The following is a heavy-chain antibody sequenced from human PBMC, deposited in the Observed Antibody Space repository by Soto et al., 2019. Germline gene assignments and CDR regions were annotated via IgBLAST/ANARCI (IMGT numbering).Heavy chain of an antibody. D-gene: IGHD3-22*01. V-gene: IGHV4-59*01. CDR2: IYYSGST. CDR1: GGSISSYY. Sequence: SETLSLTCTVSGGSISSYYWSWIRQPPGKGLEWIGYIYYSGSTNYNPSLKSRVTISVDTSKNQFSLKLSSVTAADTAVYYCARVRTLARAIPPEYYYDSSGYSSVWLGEFDYWGQGTLVTVSS. CDR3: ARVRTLARAIPPEYYYDSSGYSSVWLGEFDY. J-gene: IGHJ4*02.